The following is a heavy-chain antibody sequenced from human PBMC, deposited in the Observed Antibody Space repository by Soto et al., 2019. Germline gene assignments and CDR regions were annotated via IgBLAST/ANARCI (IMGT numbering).Heavy chain of an antibody. CDR3: AKNNLFGSGTKDY. CDR1: GFTLTNYP. Sequence: ELQLLESGGGLVQVGESLILSCPASGFTLTNYPMSWVRQAPGKGLEWVSSISGSGGSTYYADSVRGRFIISRDNSKNTLYLKLNSLRTEDTALYYCAKNNLFGSGTKDYWGQGTLVTVSS. J-gene: IGHJ4*02. CDR2: ISGSGGST. D-gene: IGHD3-10*01. V-gene: IGHV3-23*01.